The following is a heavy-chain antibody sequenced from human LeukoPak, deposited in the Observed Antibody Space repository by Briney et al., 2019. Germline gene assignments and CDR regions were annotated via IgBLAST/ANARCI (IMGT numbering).Heavy chain of an antibody. CDR2: INPNSGGT. Sequence: VASVKVSCKASGYTFTGYYMHWVRQAPGQGLEWMGWINPNSGGTNYAQKFQGRVTMTGDTSISTAYMELSRLRSDDTAVYYCATLSIYPASFGVVISDWFDPWGQGTLVTVSS. J-gene: IGHJ5*02. D-gene: IGHD3-3*01. CDR3: ATLSIYPASFGVVISDWFDP. CDR1: GYTFTGYY. V-gene: IGHV1-2*02.